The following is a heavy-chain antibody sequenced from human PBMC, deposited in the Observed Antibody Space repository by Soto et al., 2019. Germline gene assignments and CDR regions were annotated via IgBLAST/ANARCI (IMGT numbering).Heavy chain of an antibody. Sequence: PGGSLRLSCAASGFIFSSYTMHWVRQAPGKGLEWVGVITYDGSNQYYADSVKGRFTISRDNSRNMLFLQMNSLRPDDTAVYYCARETSGSYHEFDYWGQGPLVTVSS. CDR2: ITYDGSNQ. V-gene: IGHV3-30-3*01. CDR1: GFIFSSYT. D-gene: IGHD1-26*01. J-gene: IGHJ4*02. CDR3: ARETSGSYHEFDY.